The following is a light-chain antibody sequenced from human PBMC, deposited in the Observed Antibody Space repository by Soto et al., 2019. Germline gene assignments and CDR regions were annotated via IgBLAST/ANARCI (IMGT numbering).Light chain of an antibody. CDR1: GSNIGTGYD. Sequence: QSVLTQPPSVSGAPGQRVTISCTGSGSNIGTGYDVHWYQQLPGTAPKLLIYGSTNRPSGVPDRFSGSKSGASASLAITGLQAEDEAHYYCQSYDNSLNTVLFGGGTKLTVL. CDR3: QSYDNSLNTVL. J-gene: IGLJ2*01. V-gene: IGLV1-40*01. CDR2: GST.